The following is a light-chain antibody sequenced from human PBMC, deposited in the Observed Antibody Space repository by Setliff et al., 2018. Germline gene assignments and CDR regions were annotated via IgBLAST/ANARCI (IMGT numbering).Light chain of an antibody. Sequence: QSALTQPRSVSGSPGQSVTISCTGTSSDVGGYNYVSWYQQYPGKAPKLMIYDVSKRPSGVPDRFSGSKSGNTASLTISGLQAEDEADYYCCSYTISSTRVFGTGTKVTVL. CDR1: SSDVGGYNY. V-gene: IGLV2-11*01. CDR3: CSYTISSTRV. J-gene: IGLJ1*01. CDR2: DVS.